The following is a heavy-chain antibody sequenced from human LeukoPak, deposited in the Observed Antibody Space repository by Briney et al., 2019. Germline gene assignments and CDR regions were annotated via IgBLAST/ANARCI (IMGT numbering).Heavy chain of an antibody. CDR1: GFTFSSYA. Sequence: PGRSLRLSCAASGFTFSSYAMHWVRQAPGKGLEWVAVISYDGSNKYYADSVKGRFTISRDNSKNTLYLQMNSLRAEDTAVYYCASDIVVVIGGVYWGQGTLVTVSS. J-gene: IGHJ4*02. D-gene: IGHD2-21*01. V-gene: IGHV3-30-3*01. CDR3: ASDIVVVIGGVY. CDR2: ISYDGSNK.